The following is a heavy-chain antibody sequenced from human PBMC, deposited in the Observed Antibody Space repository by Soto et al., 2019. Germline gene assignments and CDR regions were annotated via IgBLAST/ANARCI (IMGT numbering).Heavy chain of an antibody. D-gene: IGHD3-22*01. CDR1: GGSVSSGSYY. CDR3: ARRGEYYDSSGYADPWFDP. V-gene: IGHV4-61*01. J-gene: IGHJ5*02. CDR2: IYYSGST. Sequence: SETLSLTCAVSGGSVSSGSYYWSWIRQPPGKGLEWIGYIYYSGSTNYNPSLKSRVTISVDTSKNQFSLKLSSVTAADTAVYYCARRGEYYDSSGYADPWFDPWGQGTLVTV.